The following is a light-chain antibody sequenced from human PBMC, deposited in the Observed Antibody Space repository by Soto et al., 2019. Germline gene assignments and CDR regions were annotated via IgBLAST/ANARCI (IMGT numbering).Light chain of an antibody. CDR2: EVR. V-gene: IGLV2-14*01. CDR3: CSYTSSSIRV. Sequence: QSVLTQPASVSGSPGQSITISCTVTSSDVGGYNHVSWYQQHPGKAPKLIIYEVRNRPSGVSNRLSGSKSGNTASLTISGLQADDEADYYCCSYTSSSIRVFGGGTK. J-gene: IGLJ3*02. CDR1: SSDVGGYNH.